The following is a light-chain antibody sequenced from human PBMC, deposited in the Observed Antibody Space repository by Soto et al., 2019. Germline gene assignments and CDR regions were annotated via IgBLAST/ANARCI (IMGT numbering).Light chain of an antibody. J-gene: IGKJ4*01. CDR1: QSVSSSY. CDR3: QQYCSSSLT. CDR2: GAS. Sequence: EIVLTQSPGTLSLSPGERATLSCRASQSVSSSYLAWYQQKPGQAPRLLIYGASSRATGIPDRVSGSGSGTDFALTISRLEPGDFAVYYCQQYCSSSLTFGGGTKVEIK. V-gene: IGKV3-20*01.